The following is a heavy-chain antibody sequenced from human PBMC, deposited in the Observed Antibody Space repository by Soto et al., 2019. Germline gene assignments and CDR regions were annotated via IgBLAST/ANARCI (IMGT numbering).Heavy chain of an antibody. Sequence: GGSLRLSCSASGFTFNSYAMHWVRQAPGKGLEFVSAISSYGADRYYADSVKGRFAISRDNSKNTLYLQMSSLRAEDTALYYCVKEGYMRSDWYGQFDYWGQGALVTVPQ. CDR1: GFTFNSYA. V-gene: IGHV3-64D*06. CDR2: ISSYGADR. D-gene: IGHD6-19*01. J-gene: IGHJ4*02. CDR3: VKEGYMRSDWYGQFDY.